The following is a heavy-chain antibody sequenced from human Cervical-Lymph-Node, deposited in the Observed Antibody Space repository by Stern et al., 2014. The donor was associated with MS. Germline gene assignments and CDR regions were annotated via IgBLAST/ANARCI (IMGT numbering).Heavy chain of an antibody. CDR1: GGSISRANW. CDR2: IYHSGNI. J-gene: IGHJ4*02. CDR3: ATAPYFYGSGAFG. V-gene: IGHV4-4*02. Sequence: QVQLQESGPGLVKPSGTLSLTCAVSGGSISRANWWTWVRQSPGKGLEWIGQIYHSGNIKYNPSLKSRFTISIDKSKNTFSLMLTSVTAADTAVYYCATAPYFYGSGAFGWGQGILVTVSS. D-gene: IGHD3-10*01.